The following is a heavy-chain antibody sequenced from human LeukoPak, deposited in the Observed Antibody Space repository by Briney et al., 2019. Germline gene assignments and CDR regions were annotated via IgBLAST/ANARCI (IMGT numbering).Heavy chain of an antibody. Sequence: ASVTVSCTASGGTFSSYAISWVRQAPGHGLGWMGGIIPIFGTANYAQKFQGRVTITADKSTSTAFMELSSLRSEDPAVYYCARAGPANVLRYFDWSRGAFDIWGQGTMVTVSS. CDR1: GGTFSSYA. J-gene: IGHJ3*02. CDR3: ARAGPANVLRYFDWSRGAFDI. D-gene: IGHD3-9*01. V-gene: IGHV1-69*06. CDR2: IIPIFGTA.